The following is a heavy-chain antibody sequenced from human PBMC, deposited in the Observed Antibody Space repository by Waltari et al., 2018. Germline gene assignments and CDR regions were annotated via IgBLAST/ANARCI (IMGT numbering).Heavy chain of an antibody. CDR2: IYHSGRT. J-gene: IGHJ6*02. D-gene: IGHD3-3*01. Sequence: QVQLQESGPGLVKPSETLSLTCAVSGYSISSGYYWGWIRQPPGKGLEWIGSIYHSGRTYYNPSLKSRVTISVDTSKNQFPLKLSSVTAADTAVYYCARVQTLYYDFWSGYFRYYYYYGMDVWGQGTTVTVSS. CDR1: GYSISSGYY. V-gene: IGHV4-38-2*01. CDR3: ARVQTLYYDFWSGYFRYYYYYGMDV.